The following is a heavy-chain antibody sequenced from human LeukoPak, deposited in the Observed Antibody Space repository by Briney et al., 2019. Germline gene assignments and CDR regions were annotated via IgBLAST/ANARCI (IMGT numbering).Heavy chain of an antibody. CDR1: GFTFDDYT. CDR3: AKTGEDYGGLDY. CDR2: ISWDGGST. J-gene: IGHJ4*02. V-gene: IGHV3-43*01. D-gene: IGHD4-23*01. Sequence: GGSLRLSCAASGFTFDDYTMHWVRQAPGKGLEWVSLISWDGGSTYYADSVKGRFTISRDNNKNSLYLQLNSLKTEDTALYYCAKTGEDYGGLDYWGQGTLVTVSS.